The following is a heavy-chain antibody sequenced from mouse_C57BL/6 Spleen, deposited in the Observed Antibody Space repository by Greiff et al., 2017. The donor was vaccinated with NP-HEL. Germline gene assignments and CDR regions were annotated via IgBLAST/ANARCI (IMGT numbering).Heavy chain of an antibody. CDR1: GYTFTSYW. J-gene: IGHJ4*01. CDR2: IDPSDSYT. CDR3: ARSDTTVGAMDY. D-gene: IGHD1-1*01. V-gene: IGHV1-69*01. Sequence: QVQLQQPGAELVMPGASVKLSCKASGYTFTSYWMHWVKQRPGQGLEWIGEIDPSDSYTNYNQKFKGKSALTVDKSSSTAYMQLSSLTSEDSAVYYCARSDTTVGAMDYWGQGTSVTVSS.